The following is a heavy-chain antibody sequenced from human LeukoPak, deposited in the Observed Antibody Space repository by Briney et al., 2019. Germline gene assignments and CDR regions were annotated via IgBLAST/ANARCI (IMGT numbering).Heavy chain of an antibody. CDR3: ARGAIVVVPAALYYFDY. Sequence: PGGSLRLSCAASGFTFSSYSMNWVRQAPGKGLEWVSSTSSSSSYIYYADSVKGRFTISRDNAKNSLYLQMNSLRAEDTAVYYCARGAIVVVPAALYYFDYWGQGTLVTVSS. J-gene: IGHJ4*02. CDR1: GFTFSSYS. V-gene: IGHV3-21*01. CDR2: TSSSSSYI. D-gene: IGHD2-2*01.